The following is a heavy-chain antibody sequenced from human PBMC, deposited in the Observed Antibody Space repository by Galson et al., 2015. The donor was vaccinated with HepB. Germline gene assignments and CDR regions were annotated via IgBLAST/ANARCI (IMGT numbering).Heavy chain of an antibody. Sequence: SVKVSCKASGYNFTTYVMHWVRQAPGQRLEWMGWISAGNGNTKSSQKFQGRVTITRDTSATTAYMELSSLRSEDTAVYYCAREGSGTYYYFYYGLDVWGQGTTVTVSS. CDR3: AREGSGTYYYFYYGLDV. J-gene: IGHJ6*02. CDR2: ISAGNGNT. D-gene: IGHD1-26*01. V-gene: IGHV1-3*01. CDR1: GYNFTTYV.